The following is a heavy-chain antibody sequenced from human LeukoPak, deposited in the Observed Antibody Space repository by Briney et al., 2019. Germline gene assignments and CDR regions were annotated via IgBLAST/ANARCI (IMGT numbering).Heavy chain of an antibody. CDR3: ARDLFTYYYDSSGLLFDY. D-gene: IGHD3-22*01. V-gene: IGHV3-30-3*01. Sequence: PGGSLRLSCAASGFTFSSYAMHWVRQAPGKGLEWVAVISYDGSNKYYADSVKGRFTISRDNSKNTLYLQMNSLRAEDTAVYYCARDLFTYYYDSSGLLFDYWGQGTLVTVSS. J-gene: IGHJ4*02. CDR1: GFTFSSYA. CDR2: ISYDGSNK.